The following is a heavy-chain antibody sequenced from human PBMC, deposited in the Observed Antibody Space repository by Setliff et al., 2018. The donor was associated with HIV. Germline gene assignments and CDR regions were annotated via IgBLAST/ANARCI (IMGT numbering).Heavy chain of an antibody. CDR2: IFHSGRI. CDR1: GGSISSGGYS. CDR3: AGISQLLDYAMDV. Sequence: NPSETLSLTCAVSGGSISSGGYSWTWIRQPPGKGLEWIAYIFHSGRIYYNPTLKSRVTMSVDRSKNHLSLNVTSVTAADTAVYYCAGISQLLDYAMDVWGQGTTVTVSS. D-gene: IGHD6-13*01. J-gene: IGHJ6*01. V-gene: IGHV4-30-2*01.